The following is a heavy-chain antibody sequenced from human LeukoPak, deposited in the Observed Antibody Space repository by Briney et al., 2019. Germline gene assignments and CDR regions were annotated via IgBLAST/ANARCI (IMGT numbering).Heavy chain of an antibody. CDR3: ARAAALDYYYYGMDV. CDR1: GGSFSGYY. Sequence: SETLSLTCAVYGGSFSGYYWSWIRQPPGKGLEWIGEINHSGSTNYNPSLKSRVTISVDTSKNQFSLKLSSVTAADTAVYYCARAAALDYYYYGMDVWGQGTTVTVSS. CDR2: INHSGST. V-gene: IGHV4-34*01. J-gene: IGHJ6*02. D-gene: IGHD2-15*01.